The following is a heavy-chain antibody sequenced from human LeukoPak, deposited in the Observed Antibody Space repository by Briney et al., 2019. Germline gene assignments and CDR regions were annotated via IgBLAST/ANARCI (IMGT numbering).Heavy chain of an antibody. J-gene: IGHJ3*02. V-gene: IGHV4-61*10. Sequence: SETLSLTCTVSGGSVTSGNYYWNWIRQPAGKGLEWIGRIYTNGGASYNPSLKSRVTISIDASKNQFSLKLSSVTAADTAVYYCARGNRGRDAFDIWGQGTMVTVSS. D-gene: IGHD1-14*01. CDR1: GGSVTSGNYY. CDR3: ARGNRGRDAFDI. CDR2: IYTNGGA.